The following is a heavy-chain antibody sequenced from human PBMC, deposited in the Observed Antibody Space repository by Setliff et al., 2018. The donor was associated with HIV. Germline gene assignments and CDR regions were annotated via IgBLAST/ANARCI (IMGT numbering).Heavy chain of an antibody. CDR2: VYYTGKT. CDR3: ARDLHANYHVVDI. J-gene: IGHJ3*02. D-gene: IGHD2-15*01. Sequence: SETLSLTCSVSGVSIVSGGFYFSWIRRHPGKGLEWIGTVYYTGKTYYNPSLQSRLTMSADTSKNQLYLKINSVTAADTAVYFCARDLHANYHVVDIWGPGTMVTVS. CDR1: GVSIVSGGFY. V-gene: IGHV4-31*03.